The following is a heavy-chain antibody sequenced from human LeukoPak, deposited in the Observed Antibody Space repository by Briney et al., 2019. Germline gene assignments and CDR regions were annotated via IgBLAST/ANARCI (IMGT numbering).Heavy chain of an antibody. CDR1: GFTFSSYS. Sequence: GGSLRLSCAASGFTFSSYSMNWVRQAPGKGLEWVSYISSSSSSIYYADSVKGRFTISRGNAKNSLYLQMNSLRAEDTAVYYCAREPYYDSSGYCLDYWGQGTLVTVSS. D-gene: IGHD3-22*01. CDR3: AREPYYDSSGYCLDY. CDR2: ISSSSSSI. J-gene: IGHJ4*02. V-gene: IGHV3-48*04.